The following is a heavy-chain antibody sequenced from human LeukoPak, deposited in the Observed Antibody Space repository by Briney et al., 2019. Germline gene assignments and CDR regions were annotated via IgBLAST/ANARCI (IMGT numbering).Heavy chain of an antibody. Sequence: PSETLSLTCAVSGGFISSSNWWSWVRPPPGKGLEWIGEIYHSGSTNYNPSLKSRVTISVDKSKNQFSLKLSSVTAADTAVYYCARGGYCSSTSCMGAFDIWGQGTMVTVSS. J-gene: IGHJ3*02. D-gene: IGHD2-2*01. CDR2: IYHSGST. V-gene: IGHV4-4*02. CDR1: GGFISSSNW. CDR3: ARGGYCSSTSCMGAFDI.